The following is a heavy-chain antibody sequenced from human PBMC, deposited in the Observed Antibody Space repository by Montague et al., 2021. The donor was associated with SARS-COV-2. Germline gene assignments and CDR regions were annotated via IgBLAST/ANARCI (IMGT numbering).Heavy chain of an antibody. CDR3: ARDGITMIVESAFDI. CDR1: GFPFSSYG. V-gene: IGHV3-33*01. CDR2: IWYDGSNK. J-gene: IGHJ3*02. Sequence: SLRLSWAASGFPFSSYGMHWVRQAPGKGLEWVAVIWYDGSNKYYADSMKGRFTISRDNSKNTLYLQMNSLRAEDTAVYYCARDGITMIVESAFDIWGQGTMVTVSS. D-gene: IGHD3-22*01.